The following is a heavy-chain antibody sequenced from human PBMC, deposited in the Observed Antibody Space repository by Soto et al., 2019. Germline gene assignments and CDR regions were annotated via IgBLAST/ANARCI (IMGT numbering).Heavy chain of an antibody. CDR1: GFSFSSFA. D-gene: IGHD3-16*02. V-gene: IGHV3-23*01. J-gene: IGHJ4*02. Sequence: EVQLLESGGGLVQPGGSLRLSCAASGFSFSSFAMTWVRQAPGKGLEWVSALSARGDDTFSAESVKGRFTISGDNSKNTLYLQMNSLRVDDTAVYYCAKPGYYDYIWGSYLDSWGQGTLVTVAS. CDR2: LSARGDDT. CDR3: AKPGYYDYIWGSYLDS.